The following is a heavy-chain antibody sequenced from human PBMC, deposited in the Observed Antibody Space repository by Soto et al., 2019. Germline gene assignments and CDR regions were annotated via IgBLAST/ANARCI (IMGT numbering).Heavy chain of an antibody. D-gene: IGHD6-13*01. CDR3: ARQDRVRHSSSWYY. V-gene: IGHV1-3*01. CDR1: GYTLTSYA. CDR2: INAGNGNT. J-gene: IGHJ4*02. Sequence: ASVKVSCKASGYTLTSYAMHWVRQAPGQRLEWMGWINAGNGNTKYSQKFQGRVTINRDTSASTAYMELSSLRSEDTAVYYCARQDRVRHSSSWYYWGQGTLVTVSS.